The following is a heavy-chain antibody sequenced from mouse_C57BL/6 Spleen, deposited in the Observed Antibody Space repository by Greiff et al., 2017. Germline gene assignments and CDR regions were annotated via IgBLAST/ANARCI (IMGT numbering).Heavy chain of an antibody. CDR2: IYPGGGYT. J-gene: IGHJ4*01. CDR3: ARGRVYGSSYGTAMDY. D-gene: IGHD1-1*01. CDR1: GYTFTNYW. Sequence: QVHVKQSGAELVRPGTSVKMSCKASGYTFTNYWIGWAKQRPGHGLEWIGDIYPGGGYTNYNEKFKGKATLTADKSSSTAYMQFSSLTPEDSAIYYCARGRVYGSSYGTAMDYWGQGTSVTVSS. V-gene: IGHV1-63*01.